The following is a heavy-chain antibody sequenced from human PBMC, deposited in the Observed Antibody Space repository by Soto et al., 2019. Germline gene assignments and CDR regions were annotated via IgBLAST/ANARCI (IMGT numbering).Heavy chain of an antibody. CDR1: GYSFSNYW. D-gene: IGHD4-17*01. CDR3: ARHGFYGDYSSNYFDP. CDR2: IYPSDSQT. J-gene: IGHJ5*02. Sequence: GESLMISCKGSGYSFSNYWIAWVRQMPGKGLEYMGIIYPSDSQTRYGPSFQGQVAISADKSISTAYLQWSSLKASDTAIYYCARHGFYGDYSSNYFDPWGQGTLVTVSS. V-gene: IGHV5-51*01.